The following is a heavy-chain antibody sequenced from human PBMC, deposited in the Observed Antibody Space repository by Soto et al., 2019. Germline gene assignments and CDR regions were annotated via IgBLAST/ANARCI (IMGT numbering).Heavy chain of an antibody. D-gene: IGHD2-21*02. J-gene: IGHJ4*02. V-gene: IGHV3-30-3*01. Sequence: PGGSLRLSCAASGFTFSSYAMHWVRQAPGKGLEWVAVISYDGSNKYYADSVKGRFTISRDNSKNTLYLQMNSLRAEDTAVYYCAREEYCGGDCSCFDYWGQGTLVTVSS. CDR1: GFTFSSYA. CDR3: AREEYCGGDCSCFDY. CDR2: ISYDGSNK.